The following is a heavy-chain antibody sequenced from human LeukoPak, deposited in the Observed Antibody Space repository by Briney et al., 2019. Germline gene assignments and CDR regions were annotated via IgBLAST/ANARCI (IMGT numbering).Heavy chain of an antibody. CDR3: AKVGSGYYAYYFDY. V-gene: IGHV3-23*01. CDR1: GFTFSTYA. D-gene: IGHD3-3*01. CDR2: ISGSGGST. Sequence: GGSLRLSCAASGFTFSTYAMSWVRQAPGKGLEWVSAISGSGGSTYYADSVKGRFTISRDNSKNTLYLQMNSLRAEDTAVYYCAKVGSGYYAYYFDYWGQGTLVTVSS. J-gene: IGHJ4*02.